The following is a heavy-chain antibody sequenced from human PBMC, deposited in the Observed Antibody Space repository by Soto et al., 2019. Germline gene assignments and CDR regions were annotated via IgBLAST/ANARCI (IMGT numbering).Heavy chain of an antibody. J-gene: IGHJ6*03. Sequence: QVQLQQWGAGLLKPSETLSLTCAVYGGSFSGYYWSWIRQPPGKGLEWIGEINHSGSTNYNPSLKSRVTISVDTSKNQFSLKLSSVTAADTAVYYCARCRPHHYYYYYMDVWGKGTTVTVSS. CDR2: INHSGST. CDR1: GGSFSGYY. V-gene: IGHV4-34*01. CDR3: ARCRPHHYYYYYMDV.